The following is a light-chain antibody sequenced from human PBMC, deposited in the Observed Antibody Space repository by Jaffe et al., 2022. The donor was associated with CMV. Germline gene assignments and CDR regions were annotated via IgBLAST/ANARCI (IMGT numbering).Light chain of an antibody. CDR2: ATS. CDR1: QDIRKS. J-gene: IGKJ3*01. CDR3: QQHNIYPPT. Sequence: DIQMTQSPPSLSASVGDRVTITCRASQDIRKSLAWIQQRPGKVPRPLIYATSHLQNGVPSRFSGSGSGTDFTLTITSLQPEDFATYYCQQHNIYPPTFGPGTKVDMK. V-gene: IGKV1-16*01.